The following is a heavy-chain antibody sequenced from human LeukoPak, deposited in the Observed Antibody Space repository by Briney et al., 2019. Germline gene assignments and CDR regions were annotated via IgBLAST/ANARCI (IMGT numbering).Heavy chain of an antibody. Sequence: SETLSLTCTVSGGSISSSSYYWGWIRQPPGKGLEWIGSIYYSGSTYYNPSLKSRVTISVDTSKNQFSLKLSSVTAADTAVYYCARLSRVSRGRRFDYWGQGTLVTVSS. CDR1: GGSISSSSYY. CDR3: ARLSRVSRGRRFDY. CDR2: IYYSGST. V-gene: IGHV4-39*01. D-gene: IGHD4-17*01. J-gene: IGHJ4*02.